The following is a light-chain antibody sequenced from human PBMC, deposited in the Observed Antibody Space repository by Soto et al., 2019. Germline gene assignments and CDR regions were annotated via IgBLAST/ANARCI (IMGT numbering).Light chain of an antibody. CDR1: SSDVGGYNY. Sequence: SALTQPASVSGSPGQSITISCTGTSSDVGGYNYVSWYQQHPGKAPKLMIYDVSNRPSGVSNRFSASKSGNTASLTISGLQAEDEADYYCSSYTSSSVVFGGGTQLTVL. J-gene: IGLJ2*01. CDR3: SSYTSSSVV. CDR2: DVS. V-gene: IGLV2-14*01.